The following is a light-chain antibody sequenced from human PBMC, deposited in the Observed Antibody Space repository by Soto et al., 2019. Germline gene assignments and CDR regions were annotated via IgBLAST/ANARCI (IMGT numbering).Light chain of an antibody. Sequence: QSALTQPASVSGSPGQSITISCTGSSSDIGGNDYVSWYQQHPDKAPKLLIYDVTRRPSGISNRLSGSKSGNTASLTISGLQAEDEADYYCSSYTSTTFYVFGTGTKLTVL. J-gene: IGLJ1*01. CDR3: SSYTSTTFYV. CDR2: DVT. CDR1: SSDIGGNDY. V-gene: IGLV2-14*03.